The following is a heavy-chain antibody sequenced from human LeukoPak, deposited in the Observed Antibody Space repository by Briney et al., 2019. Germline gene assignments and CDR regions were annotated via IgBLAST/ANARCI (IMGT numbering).Heavy chain of an antibody. CDR3: ARYDSPPFAFDI. CDR1: GGTFSSYA. J-gene: IGHJ3*02. D-gene: IGHD3-9*01. Sequence: SVKVSCKASGGTFSSYAIIWVRQAPGQGLEWMGGIIPIFGTANYAQKFQGRATITTDESTSTAYMELSSLRSEDTAVYYCARYDSPPFAFDIWGQGTMVTVSS. CDR2: IIPIFGTA. V-gene: IGHV1-69*05.